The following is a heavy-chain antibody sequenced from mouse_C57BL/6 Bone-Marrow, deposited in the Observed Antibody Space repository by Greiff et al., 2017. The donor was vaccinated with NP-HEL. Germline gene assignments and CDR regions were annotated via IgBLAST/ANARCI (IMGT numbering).Heavy chain of an antibody. CDR1: GYTFTSYG. V-gene: IGHV1-81*01. J-gene: IGHJ2*01. CDR2: IYPRSGNT. Sequence: VKLVESGAELARPGASVKLSCKASGYTFTSYGISWVKQRTGQGLEWIGEIYPRSGNTYYNEKFKGKATLTADKSSSTAYMELRSLTSEDSAVYFCARWGGSYFDYWGQGTTLTVSS. D-gene: IGHD1-1*01. CDR3: ARWGGSYFDY.